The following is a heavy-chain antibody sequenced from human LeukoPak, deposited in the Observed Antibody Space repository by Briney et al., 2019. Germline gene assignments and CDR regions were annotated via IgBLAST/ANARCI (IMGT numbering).Heavy chain of an antibody. V-gene: IGHV3-74*01. CDR3: ARVLYSYGPGY. CDR2: INSDGSSA. D-gene: IGHD5-18*01. J-gene: IGHJ4*02. Sequence: SGGSLRLSYAASGFTFSTYWMHWVRQAPGKGLVWVSRINSDGSSASYADSVKGRFTISRDNAKNTLYLQMNSLRAEDTAVYYCARVLYSYGPGYWGQGTLVTASS. CDR1: GFTFSTYW.